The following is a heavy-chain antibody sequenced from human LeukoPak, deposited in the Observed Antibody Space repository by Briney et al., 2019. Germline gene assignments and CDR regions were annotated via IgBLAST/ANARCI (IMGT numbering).Heavy chain of an antibody. CDR1: GGSISTYY. CDR3: ARGGAPRLHCQN. V-gene: IGHV4-59*01. J-gene: IGHJ1*01. D-gene: IGHD6-6*01. CDR2: IYHSGNT. Sequence: SETLSLTCTVSGGSISTYYWNWIRQPPGKGLEWIGYIYHSGNTNYNPSLQSRVTISVDTSKNQFSLNLRSVTAADTAVYYCARGGAPRLHCQNWGQGTLVTVSS.